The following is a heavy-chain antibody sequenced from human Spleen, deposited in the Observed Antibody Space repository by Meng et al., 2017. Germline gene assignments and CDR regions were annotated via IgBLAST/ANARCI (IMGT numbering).Heavy chain of an antibody. CDR1: GGPFGGYY. CDR2: INHGGST. J-gene: IGHJ5*02. D-gene: IGHD1-26*01. V-gene: IGHV4-34*01. CDR3: VRTSGNYFRWFDP. Sequence: QDGGAGLLKPSETLSLTCAIFGGPFGGYYWSWIRQPPGNGLEWIGEINHGGSTNYNPSLESRVTISADMSKSQFSLNLTSVTAADTAMYYCVRTSGNYFRWFDPWGQGTLVTVSS.